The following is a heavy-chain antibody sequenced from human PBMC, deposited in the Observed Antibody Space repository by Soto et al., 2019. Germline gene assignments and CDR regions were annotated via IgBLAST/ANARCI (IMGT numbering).Heavy chain of an antibody. Sequence: QAHLEQSEAEVKRPGASVKVSCKASGYTFSHFDINWLRQAAGQGPEWMGWMNAKSGATFSAQRIQGKSKMTWESSLSTAYMQVGSLTSDDPAIYYWARANPFNSAAFDVWGQGTTVAFSS. D-gene: IGHD2-21*01. CDR2: MNAKSGAT. V-gene: IGHV1-8*01. CDR1: GYTFSHFD. CDR3: ARANPFNSAAFDV. J-gene: IGHJ6*02.